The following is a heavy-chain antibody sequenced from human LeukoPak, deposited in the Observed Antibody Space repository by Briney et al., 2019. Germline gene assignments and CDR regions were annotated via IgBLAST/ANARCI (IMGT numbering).Heavy chain of an antibody. CDR3: AREGNYYFDY. Sequence: SCKASGYIFSDYYMHWVRQAPGKGLEWVSYISGSGSTIYYADSVKGRFTISRDNAKNSLILQMNSLRAEDTAVYYCAREGNYYFDYWGQGTLVTVSS. CDR2: ISGSGSTI. D-gene: IGHD1-7*01. CDR1: GYIFSDYY. V-gene: IGHV3-11*04. J-gene: IGHJ4*02.